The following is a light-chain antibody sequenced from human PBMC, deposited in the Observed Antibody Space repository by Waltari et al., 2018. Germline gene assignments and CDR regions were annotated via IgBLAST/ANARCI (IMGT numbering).Light chain of an antibody. CDR3: QQYAKAPDT. J-gene: IGKJ2*01. Sequence: EIVLTQSPGTLSLSPGERATLSCRASQSFDSNYFAWFQQRPGQVPRLLIYAASSRATDIPDRCSGSVSGTDFTLTISRLEPEDFAVYYCQQYAKAPDTFGQGTRLEIK. V-gene: IGKV3-20*01. CDR1: QSFDSNY. CDR2: AAS.